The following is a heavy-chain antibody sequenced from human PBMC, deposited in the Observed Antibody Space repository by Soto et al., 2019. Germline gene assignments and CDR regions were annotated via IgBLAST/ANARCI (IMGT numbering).Heavy chain of an antibody. CDR3: ARALYGSGSRKEGYGMDV. Sequence: QVQLVESGGGVVQPGRSLRLSSAASGFTFSSYAMHWVRQAPGKGLEWVAVISYDGSNKYYADSVKGRFTISRDNSKNTLYLQVNSLRDEDTAVYYCARALYGSGSRKEGYGMDVWGQGTTVTVSS. V-gene: IGHV3-30-3*01. J-gene: IGHJ6*02. CDR2: ISYDGSNK. CDR1: GFTFSSYA. D-gene: IGHD3-10*01.